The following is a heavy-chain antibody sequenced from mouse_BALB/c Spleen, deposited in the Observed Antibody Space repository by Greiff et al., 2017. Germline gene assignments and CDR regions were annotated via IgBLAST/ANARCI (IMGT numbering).Heavy chain of an antibody. V-gene: IGHV1S127*01. Sequence: QVQLQQSGPELVRPGASVKMSCKASGYTFTSYWMHWVKQRPGQGLEWIGMIDPSNSETRLNQKFKDKASLTVDKSSSTAYMEIHSLTSEDSAVYYCARWDYGSPHFEVWGAGTTVTVSS. CDR3: ARWDYGSPHFEV. J-gene: IGHJ1*01. D-gene: IGHD1-1*01. CDR2: IDPSNSET. CDR1: GYTFTSYW.